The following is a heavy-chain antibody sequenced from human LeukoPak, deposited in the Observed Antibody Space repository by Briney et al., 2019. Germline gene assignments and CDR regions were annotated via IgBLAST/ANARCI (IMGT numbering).Heavy chain of an antibody. CDR3: SRDERAIFEANSDRDY. CDR1: GYNFNSYG. D-gene: IGHD3-3*02. Sequence: ASVKVSCKASGYNFNSYGLSWVRQAPGQGLEWIGWINCYNGKTHYEQSFQGRLTLTTDRSTSTAYMELRSLRSDDTAVYYCSRDERAIFEANSDRDYWGQGTLVTVSS. J-gene: IGHJ4*02. V-gene: IGHV1-18*01. CDR2: INCYNGKT.